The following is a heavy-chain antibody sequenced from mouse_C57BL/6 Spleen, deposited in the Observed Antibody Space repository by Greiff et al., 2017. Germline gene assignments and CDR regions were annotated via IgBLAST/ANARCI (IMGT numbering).Heavy chain of an antibody. Sequence: VQLQQSGAELARPGASVKMSCKASGYTFTSYTMHWVKQRPGQGLEWIGYINPSSGYTKYNQKCKDKATLTAGKSSSTAYMQLSSLTSEDSAVYYCARSHDGYYDAMDYWGQGTSVTVSS. CDR3: ARSHDGYYDAMDY. D-gene: IGHD2-3*01. J-gene: IGHJ4*01. CDR2: INPSSGYT. CDR1: GYTFTSYT. V-gene: IGHV1-4*01.